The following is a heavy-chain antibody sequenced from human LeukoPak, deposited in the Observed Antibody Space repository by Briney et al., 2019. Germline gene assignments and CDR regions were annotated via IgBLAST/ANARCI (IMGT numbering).Heavy chain of an antibody. V-gene: IGHV3-23*01. Sequence: PGGSLRLSCAASGFTFSSYAMSWVRQAPGEGLEWVSAISGSGGSTYYADSVKGRFTISRDNSKNTLYLQMNSLRAEDTAVYYCANHYDSSGWTGGYWGQGTLVTVSS. CDR2: ISGSGGST. J-gene: IGHJ4*02. D-gene: IGHD3-22*01. CDR1: GFTFSSYA. CDR3: ANHYDSSGWTGGY.